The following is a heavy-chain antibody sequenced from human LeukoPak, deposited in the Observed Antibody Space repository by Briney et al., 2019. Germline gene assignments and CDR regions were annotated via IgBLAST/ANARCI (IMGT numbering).Heavy chain of an antibody. V-gene: IGHV1-2*04. Sequence: ASVKASCKASGFTFTGYYMHWVRQAPGQGLEWMGWINPNGGGTNYAQKFQGWVTMTRDTSISTAYMGLSRLRSDDTAVYYCARANYDILTGYYTNWFDPWGQGTLVTVSS. CDR1: GFTFTGYY. CDR2: INPNGGGT. CDR3: ARANYDILTGYYTNWFDP. D-gene: IGHD3-9*01. J-gene: IGHJ5*02.